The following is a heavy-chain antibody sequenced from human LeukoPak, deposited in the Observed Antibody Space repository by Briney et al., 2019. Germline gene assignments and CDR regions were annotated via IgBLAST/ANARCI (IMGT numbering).Heavy chain of an antibody. CDR3: ARGSNWNDEGGRFDP. J-gene: IGHJ5*02. D-gene: IGHD1-1*01. CDR2: INAGNGNT. Sequence: ASVKVSCKASGYTFTSYAMHWVRQAPGQRLEWMGWINAGNGNTKYSQKFQGRVTITRDTSASTAYTELSSLRSEDTAVYYCARGSNWNDEGGRFDPWGQGTLVTVSS. CDR1: GYTFTSYA. V-gene: IGHV1-3*01.